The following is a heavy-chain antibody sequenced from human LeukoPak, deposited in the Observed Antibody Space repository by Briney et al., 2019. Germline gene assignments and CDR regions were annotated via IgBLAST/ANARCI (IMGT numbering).Heavy chain of an antibody. Sequence: SETLSLTCTVSGGSISSDYWSWIRQPPGKGLEWIGFISYRGSTSYNPSLKSRVTISVDRSKNQFSLKLSSVTAADTAVYYCARGEVDYGDYGLDYWGQGTLVTVSS. J-gene: IGHJ4*02. V-gene: IGHV4-59*12. CDR3: ARGEVDYGDYGLDY. D-gene: IGHD4-17*01. CDR2: ISYRGST. CDR1: GGSISSDY.